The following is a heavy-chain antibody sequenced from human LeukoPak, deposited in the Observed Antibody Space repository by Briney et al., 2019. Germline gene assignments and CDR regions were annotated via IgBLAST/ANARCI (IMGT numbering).Heavy chain of an antibody. D-gene: IGHD1-14*01. CDR3: ARLPDTVIRAIDY. CDR2: IYTSGST. Sequence: SETLSLTCTVSGGSISSSSYYWSWIRQPAGKGLEWIGRIYTSGSTYYNPSLKSRVTISVDTSKNQFSLKLSSVTAADTAVYYCARLPDTVIRAIDYWGQGTLVTVSS. V-gene: IGHV4-61*02. CDR1: GGSISSSSYY. J-gene: IGHJ4*02.